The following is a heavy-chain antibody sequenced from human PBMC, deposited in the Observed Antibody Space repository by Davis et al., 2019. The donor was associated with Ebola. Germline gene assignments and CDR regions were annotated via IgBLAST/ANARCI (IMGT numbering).Heavy chain of an antibody. CDR3: ARDPLAVAGRNYFDY. Sequence: GESLKISCAASRFAFSYYSMNWVRQAPGKGLEWVSSISSSSSYIYYADSVKGRFTISRDNAKNSLYLQMNSLRAEDTATYYCARDPLAVAGRNYFDYWGQGTLVTVSS. V-gene: IGHV3-21*01. J-gene: IGHJ4*02. CDR1: RFAFSYYS. CDR2: ISSSSSYI. D-gene: IGHD6-19*01.